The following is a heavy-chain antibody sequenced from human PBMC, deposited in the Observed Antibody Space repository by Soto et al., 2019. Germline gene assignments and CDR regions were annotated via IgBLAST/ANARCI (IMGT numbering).Heavy chain of an antibody. CDR1: GLSLSTSGEA. D-gene: IGHD3-10*01. CDR2: IYWDDDK. CDR3: ARYVSTSPAGWFDP. V-gene: IGHV2-5*02. J-gene: IGHJ5*02. Sequence: QITLKESGPTLVKPTQTLTLTCTFSGLSLSTSGEAVGWIRQPPGKALELLALIYWDDDKRYNPTLKTRLTITKDTSKNQVVLTLTNMDPVDTATYYCARYVSTSPAGWFDPWGQGILVTVSS.